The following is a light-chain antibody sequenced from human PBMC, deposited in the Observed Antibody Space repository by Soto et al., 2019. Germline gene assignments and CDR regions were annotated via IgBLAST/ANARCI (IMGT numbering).Light chain of an antibody. CDR1: SSDVGGFNY. J-gene: IGLJ1*01. CDR2: EVT. V-gene: IGLV2-8*01. Sequence: QSALTQPPSASGSPGQSITISCTGTSSDVGGFNYVSWHQQHPGKAPKVIIYEVTKRPSGVPDRFSGSKSASTASLTVSGLQAEDEADYYCSSYAGSNNPLFVFGTGTKVTVL. CDR3: SSYAGSNNPLFV.